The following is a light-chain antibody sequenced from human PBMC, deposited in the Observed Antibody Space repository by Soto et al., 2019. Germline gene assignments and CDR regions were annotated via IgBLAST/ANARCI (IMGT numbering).Light chain of an antibody. CDR2: DAS. CDR3: QQYNSYPIT. J-gene: IGKJ5*01. CDR1: QSLSSW. Sequence: GDRVTITCRASQSLSSWLAWYQRKPGIAPKLLIYDASSLERGVPSRFSGSGSGTEFTLTIGSLQPDDFATYYCQQYNSYPITFGQGTRLEIK. V-gene: IGKV1-5*01.